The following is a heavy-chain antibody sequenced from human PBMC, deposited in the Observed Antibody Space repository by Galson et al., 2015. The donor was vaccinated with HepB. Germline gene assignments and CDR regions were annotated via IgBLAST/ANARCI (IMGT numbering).Heavy chain of an antibody. CDR2: IYYTGST. D-gene: IGHD2-2*01. J-gene: IGHJ4*02. V-gene: IGHV4-59*08. Sequence: LSLTCTVSGGSIRSHYWSWIRQPPGKGLEWIGYIYYTGSTNYDPSLKSRVIISVDMSKNQFSLKLSSVTAADTAVYYCARQHCSTTSCYPDYWGQGTLVTVSS. CDR1: GGSIRSHY. CDR3: ARQHCSTTSCYPDY.